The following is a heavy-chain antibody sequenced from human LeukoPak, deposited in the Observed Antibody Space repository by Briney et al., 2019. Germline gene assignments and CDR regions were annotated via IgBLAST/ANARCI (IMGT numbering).Heavy chain of an antibody. D-gene: IGHD2-15*01. Sequence: GGSLRLSRAASGFTFSSSAMSWVRQAPGKGLEWVSAISNNGGYTYYADSVQGRFTISRDNSKSTLCLQMNSLRAEDTAVYYCAKQLGYCSDGSCYFPYWGQGTLATVSS. CDR3: AKQLGYCSDGSCYFPY. CDR2: ISNNGGYT. V-gene: IGHV3-23*01. CDR1: GFTFSSSA. J-gene: IGHJ4*02.